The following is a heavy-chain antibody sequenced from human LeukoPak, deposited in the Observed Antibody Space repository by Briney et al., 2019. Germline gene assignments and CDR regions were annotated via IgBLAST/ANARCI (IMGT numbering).Heavy chain of an antibody. CDR2: ISTSGSTI. CDR1: GFTLSDYY. V-gene: IGHV3-11*04. CDR3: ARGSHCTNGVCSRHYFDY. D-gene: IGHD2-8*01. J-gene: IGHJ4*02. Sequence: GGSLRLSCAASGFTLSDYYMTWIRQTPGKGLEWVSYISTSGSTIYYADSVKGRFTISRDNAKNSLYLQMNSLRAEDTAVYYCARGSHCTNGVCSRHYFDYWGQGTLVTVSS.